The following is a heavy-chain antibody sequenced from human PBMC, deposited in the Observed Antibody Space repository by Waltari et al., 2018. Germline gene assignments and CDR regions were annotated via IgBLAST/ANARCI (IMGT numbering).Heavy chain of an antibody. J-gene: IGHJ4*02. Sequence: EVQLLESGGGVAQPGGSLTLSCAASGFSFTEYAMSWVRQTPDRGLGGGSVINNGCEDKSYTDSVKGRFTISRDNSRNTLYLQMSSLRAEDTAVYYCAKEIGALGTPVFDYWGQGILVSVSS. CDR1: GFSFTEYA. D-gene: IGHD6-13*01. CDR3: AKEIGALGTPVFDY. CDR2: INNGCEDK. V-gene: IGHV3-23*01.